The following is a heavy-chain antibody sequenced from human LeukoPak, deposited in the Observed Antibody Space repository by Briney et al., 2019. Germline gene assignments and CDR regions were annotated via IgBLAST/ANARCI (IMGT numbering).Heavy chain of an antibody. CDR3: APIIRDAFDI. D-gene: IGHD1-14*01. CDR2: ISSSSSYI. CDR1: GFTFSSYE. J-gene: IGHJ3*02. Sequence: GGSLRLSCAASGFTFSSYEMNWVRQAPGKGLEWVSSISSSSSYIYYADSVKGRFTISRDNAKNSLYLQMNSLRAEDTAVYYCAPIIRDAFDIWGQGTMVTVSS. V-gene: IGHV3-21*01.